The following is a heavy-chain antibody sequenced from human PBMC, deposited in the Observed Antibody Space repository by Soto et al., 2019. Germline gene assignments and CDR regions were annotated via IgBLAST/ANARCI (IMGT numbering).Heavy chain of an antibody. CDR2: ISSSGTYI. D-gene: IGHD2-15*01. J-gene: IGHJ3*01. Sequence: EVQLVESGGGLVKPGGSLRLSCTVSGFTFSGYSMNWVRQAPGKGLEWVSAISSSGTYIYYADSVKGRFTISRDNAQKSLYLQMNSRRAENTAIYYRVRKNNVGSYHSEDTFDFWGQETMVSVSS. V-gene: IGHV3-21*01. CDR3: VRKNNVGSYHSEDTFDF. CDR1: GFTFSGYS.